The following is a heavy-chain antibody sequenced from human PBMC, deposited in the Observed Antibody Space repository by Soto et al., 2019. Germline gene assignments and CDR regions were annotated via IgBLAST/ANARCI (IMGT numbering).Heavy chain of an antibody. J-gene: IGHJ4*02. CDR2: INHSGST. CDR1: GGSFSGYY. V-gene: IGHV4-34*01. CDR3: AGGYCSSTSCSDY. D-gene: IGHD2-2*01. Sequence: QVQLQQWGAGLLKPSETLSLTCAVYGGSFSGYYWRWIRQPPGKGLEWIGEINHSGSTNYNPSLKSRVTISVDTSKNQFSLKLSSVTAADTAVYYCAGGYCSSTSCSDYWGQGTLVTVSS.